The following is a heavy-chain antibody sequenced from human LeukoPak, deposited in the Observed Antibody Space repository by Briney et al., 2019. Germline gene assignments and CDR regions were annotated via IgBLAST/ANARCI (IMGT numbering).Heavy chain of an antibody. D-gene: IGHD3-16*01. Sequence: GGSLRLSCAASGFTFSSYWMSWVRQAPGKGLEWVANIKQDGSEKYYVDSVKGRFTISRDNAKNSLYLQMNSLRAEDTAVYYCARDGGPSGDYLDYWGQGTLVTVSS. CDR1: GFTFSSYW. CDR2: IKQDGSEK. CDR3: ARDGGPSGDYLDY. V-gene: IGHV3-7*01. J-gene: IGHJ4*02.